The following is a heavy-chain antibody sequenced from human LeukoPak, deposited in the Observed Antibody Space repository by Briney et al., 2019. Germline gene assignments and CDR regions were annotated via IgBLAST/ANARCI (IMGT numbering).Heavy chain of an antibody. V-gene: IGHV1-8*02. CDR1: GYTFTDYY. CDR3: ARGASYCSSTSCYLPDY. D-gene: IGHD2-2*01. J-gene: IGHJ4*02. Sequence: ASVKVSCKTSGYTFTDYYMHWVRQATGQGLEWMGWMNPNSGNTGYAQKFQGRVTMTRNTSISTAYMELSSLRSEDTAVYYCARGASYCSSTSCYLPDYWGQGTLVTVSS. CDR2: MNPNSGNT.